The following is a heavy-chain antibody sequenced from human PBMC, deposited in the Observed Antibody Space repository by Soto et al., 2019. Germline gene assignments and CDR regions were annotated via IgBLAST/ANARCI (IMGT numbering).Heavy chain of an antibody. CDR3: ARDLRESSGYSYGFDCGY. D-gene: IGHD5-18*01. V-gene: IGHV1-46*01. Sequence: ASVKVSCKASGYTFTSYYMHWVRQAPGQGLEWMGIINPSGGSTSYAQKFQGRVTMTRDTSTSTVYMELSSLRSEDTAVYYCARDLRESSGYSYGFDCGYWGQGTLVTVSS. CDR2: INPSGGST. J-gene: IGHJ4*02. CDR1: GYTFTSYY.